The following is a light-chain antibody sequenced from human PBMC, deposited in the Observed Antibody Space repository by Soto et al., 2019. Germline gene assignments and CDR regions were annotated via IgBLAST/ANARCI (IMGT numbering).Light chain of an antibody. Sequence: DIQMTQSPSTLSASVGDRVTITCRASQSISSWLAWYQQKPGKAPKLLIYKASSLESGVTSRFSGSGSGTEFTLTISSLQPDDFPTYYCQQFNNYPWTFGQGTRVEIK. V-gene: IGKV1-5*03. CDR2: KAS. J-gene: IGKJ1*01. CDR1: QSISSW. CDR3: QQFNNYPWT.